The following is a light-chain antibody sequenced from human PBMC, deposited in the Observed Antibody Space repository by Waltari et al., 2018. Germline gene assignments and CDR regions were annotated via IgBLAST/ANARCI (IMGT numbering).Light chain of an antibody. CDR2: KAS. J-gene: IGKJ4*01. CDR3: QQYNSYSLLT. CDR1: QSIRNG. V-gene: IGKV1-5*03. Sequence: DIQMTQSPSTLSASVGDRVTITCRDSQSIRNGLAWYQQKPGKAPKLLIYKASTLESGVPSRFSGSGSGTEFTLTISSLQPDDFATYYFQQYNSYSLLTFGGGTKVEIK.